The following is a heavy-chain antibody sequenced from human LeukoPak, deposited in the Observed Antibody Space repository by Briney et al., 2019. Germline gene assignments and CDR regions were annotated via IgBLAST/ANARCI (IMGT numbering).Heavy chain of an antibody. CDR3: ARDVEGPYCSSTSCYFSLPDY. J-gene: IGHJ4*02. CDR2: ISYDGSNK. V-gene: IGHV3-30-3*01. CDR1: GFTFSSYA. Sequence: GRSLRLSCAASGFTFSSYAMHWVRQAPGKGLEWVAVISYDGSNKYYADSVKGRFTISRDNSKNTLYLQMNSLRAEDTAVYYCARDVEGPYCSSTSCYFSLPDYWGQGPLVTVSS. D-gene: IGHD2-2*01.